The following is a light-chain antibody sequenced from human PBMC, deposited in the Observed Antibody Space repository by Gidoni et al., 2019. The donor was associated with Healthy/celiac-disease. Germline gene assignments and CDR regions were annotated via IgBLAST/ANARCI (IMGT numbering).Light chain of an antibody. J-gene: IGKJ1*01. CDR2: KAS. Sequence: DIQMTQSPSTLSASVGDRVTNTCRCNQSISSWMAWYQQKPGKAPKLLIYKASSLERGIPSRFSGSGSGTEFTLTISRLQPDDFATYYCQQYNSYPWTFGQGTKVEIK. CDR3: QQYNSYPWT. V-gene: IGKV1-5*03. CDR1: QSISSW.